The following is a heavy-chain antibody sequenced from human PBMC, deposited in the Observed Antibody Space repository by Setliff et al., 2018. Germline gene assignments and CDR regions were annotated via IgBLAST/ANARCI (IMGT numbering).Heavy chain of an antibody. J-gene: IGHJ3*02. D-gene: IGHD6-13*01. V-gene: IGHV3-21*01. CDR2: ISRSSTYI. CDR3: ASAGHSGSWFPFDAFHI. Sequence: PGESLKIPCAASGFTFSTHSMNWVRQAPGKGLEWVSSISRSSTYIYYADSMKGRFTISRDNAKNSLYLQMHSLRAEDTAVYYCASAGHSGSWFPFDAFHIWGQGTMVTVSS. CDR1: GFTFSTHS.